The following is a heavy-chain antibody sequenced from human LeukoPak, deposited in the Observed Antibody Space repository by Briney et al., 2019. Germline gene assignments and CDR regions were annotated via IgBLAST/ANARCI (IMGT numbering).Heavy chain of an antibody. D-gene: IGHD6-13*01. V-gene: IGHV1-2*02. CDR2: INPNSGGT. J-gene: IGHJ5*02. CDR3: ARDRKAAAGSGFDP. Sequence: PGASVKVSCKASGYTFTSYGISWVRQAPGQGLEWMGWINPNSGGTNYAQKFQGRDTMTRDTSISTAYMELSRLRSDDTAVYYCARDRKAAAGSGFDPWGQGTLVTVSS. CDR1: GYTFTSYG.